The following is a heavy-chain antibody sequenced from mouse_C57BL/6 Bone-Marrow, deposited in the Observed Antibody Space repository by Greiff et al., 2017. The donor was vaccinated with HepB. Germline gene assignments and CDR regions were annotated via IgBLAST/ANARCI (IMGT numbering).Heavy chain of an antibody. D-gene: IGHD2-5*01. CDR3: EMGYSNPYYYAMDY. CDR2: IHPSDSDT. J-gene: IGHJ4*01. V-gene: IGHV1-74*01. CDR1: GYTFTSYW. Sequence: QVQLQQSGAELVKPGASVKVSCKASGYTFTSYWMHWVKQRPGQGLEWIGRIHPSDSDTNYNQKFKGKATVTVDKSSSPAYMQLSSLTSEDSAVYYCEMGYSNPYYYAMDYWGQGTSVTVSS.